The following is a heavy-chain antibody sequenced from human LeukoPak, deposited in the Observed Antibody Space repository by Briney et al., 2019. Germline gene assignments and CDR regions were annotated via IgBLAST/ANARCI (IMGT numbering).Heavy chain of an antibody. CDR3: ARDRGEMSTSLSFFDN. J-gene: IGHJ4*02. D-gene: IGHD5-24*01. V-gene: IGHV1-2*02. Sequence: ASVKVSCKASGYSFVGYYIHWIRQAPGQGLEWLGWMNPDTGGRKLAQKFQGRVTLTRDTSINTAYMELNSLQSDDTAVYFCARDRGEMSTSLSFFDNWGQGSLITVSS. CDR2: MNPDTGGR. CDR1: GYSFVGYY.